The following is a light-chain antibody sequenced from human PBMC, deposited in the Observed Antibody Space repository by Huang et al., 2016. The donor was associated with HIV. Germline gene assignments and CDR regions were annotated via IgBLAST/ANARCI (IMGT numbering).Light chain of an antibody. Sequence: EIVMTQSPATLSVSPGERATLSCRASQNITRLAWYQHKPCQAPRLLIYDASSRATGVPARFSGGGSGTDFTLTVSSLQSDDFALYYCQQYDDWPPWTFGQGTQVDMK. CDR3: QQYDDWPPWT. J-gene: IGKJ1*01. CDR1: QNITR. CDR2: DAS. V-gene: IGKV3-15*01.